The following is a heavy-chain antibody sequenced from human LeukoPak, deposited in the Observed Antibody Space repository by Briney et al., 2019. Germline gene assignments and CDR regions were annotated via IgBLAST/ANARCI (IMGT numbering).Heavy chain of an antibody. CDR3: AREAAWGNWYFDL. CDR1: GFTFSSYA. CDR2: ISYDGSNK. V-gene: IGHV3-30-3*01. J-gene: IGHJ2*01. Sequence: PGGSLRLSCAASGFTFSSYAMHWVRQAPGKGLEWVAVISYDGSNKYYADSVKGRFTISRDNSKNTLYLQMNSLRAEDTAVYYCAREAAWGNWYFDLWGRGTLVTVSS. D-gene: IGHD3-16*01.